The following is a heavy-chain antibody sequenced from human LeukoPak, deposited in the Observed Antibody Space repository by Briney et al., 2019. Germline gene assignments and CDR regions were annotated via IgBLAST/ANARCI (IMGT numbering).Heavy chain of an antibody. Sequence: GGSLRLSRAASGFTFSSYGMHWVRQAPGKGLEWVAVIWYDGSNKYYADSVKGRFTISRDNSKNTLYLQVNSLRAEDTAVYYCARDRGGDGINYYFDYWGQGTLVTVSS. CDR3: ARDRGGDGINYYFDY. V-gene: IGHV3-33*01. D-gene: IGHD5-24*01. CDR1: GFTFSSYG. J-gene: IGHJ4*02. CDR2: IWYDGSNK.